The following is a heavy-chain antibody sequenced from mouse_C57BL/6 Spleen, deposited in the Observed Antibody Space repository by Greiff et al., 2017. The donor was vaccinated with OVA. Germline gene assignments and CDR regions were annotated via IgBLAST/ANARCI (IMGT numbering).Heavy chain of an antibody. CDR3: ARGDYYGSSSYWYFDV. CDR2: ISNGGGST. V-gene: IGHV5-12*01. CDR1: GFTFSDYY. D-gene: IGHD1-1*01. Sequence: EVKLMESGGGLVQPGGSLKLSCAASGFTFSDYYMYWVRQTPEKRLEWVAYISNGGGSTYYPDNVKGRFTISRDNAKNTLYLQMSRLKSEDTAMYYCARGDYYGSSSYWYFDVWGTGTTVTVSS. J-gene: IGHJ1*03.